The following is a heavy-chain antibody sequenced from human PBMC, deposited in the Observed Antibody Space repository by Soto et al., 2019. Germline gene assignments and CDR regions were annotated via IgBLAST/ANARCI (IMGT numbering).Heavy chain of an antibody. Sequence: QVQLLESGPGLVNPSQTLSLSCTVSGGSISPYYWSWLRQSPGKGLEWLGYIYYTGTADSNPSLENRGTLSADTSTNRFSLELTSVTAADTAVYYCARQPDDGDYGYYFEYWGPGILVTVSS. V-gene: IGHV4-59*01. CDR3: ARQPDDGDYGYYFEY. CDR1: GGSISPYY. D-gene: IGHD4-17*01. J-gene: IGHJ4*02. CDR2: IYYTGTA.